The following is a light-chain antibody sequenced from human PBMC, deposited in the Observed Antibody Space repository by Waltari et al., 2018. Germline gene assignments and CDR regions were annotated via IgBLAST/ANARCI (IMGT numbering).Light chain of an antibody. J-gene: IGKJ1*01. CDR1: QSLVHSDGNTY. CDR3: MQGTHWPQT. Sequence: DAVMTQSPLSLPVTLGQPASISCRSSQSLVHSDGNTYLSWFQQRPGQSPRRLIYKVSNRDSGVPDRVSGSGSGTDFTLKISRVEAEDVGVYYCMQGTHWPQTFGQGTKVEIK. V-gene: IGKV2-30*02. CDR2: KVS.